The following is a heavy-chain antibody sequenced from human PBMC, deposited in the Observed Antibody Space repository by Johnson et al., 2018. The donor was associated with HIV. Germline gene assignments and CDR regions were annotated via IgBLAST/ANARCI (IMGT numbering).Heavy chain of an antibody. D-gene: IGHD1-26*01. V-gene: IGHV3-23*04. CDR2: ISGSGGST. CDR1: GFTFSSYA. Sequence: MLLVESGGGLVQPGGSLRLSCAASGFTFSSYAMSWVRQAPGKGLEWVSAISGSGGSTYYADSVKGRFTISRDNANKTVYLQMNSLGPEDTAVDYCAKVMGGDRNAFDIWGQGTMVTVSS. CDR3: AKVMGGDRNAFDI. J-gene: IGHJ3*02.